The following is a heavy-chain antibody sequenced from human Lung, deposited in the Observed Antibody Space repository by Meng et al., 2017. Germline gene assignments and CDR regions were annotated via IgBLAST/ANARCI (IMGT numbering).Heavy chain of an antibody. Sequence: QVHLQQGGAGLFHPSETLSLTCVVSGGSFSDYYWSWIRQPPGKGLEWIGEINHSGSTNYNPSLESRATISVDTSQNNLSLKLSSVTAADSAVYYCARGPTTMAHDFDYWGQGTLVTVSS. CDR2: INHSGST. J-gene: IGHJ4*02. CDR3: ARGPTTMAHDFDY. CDR1: GGSFSDYY. D-gene: IGHD4-11*01. V-gene: IGHV4-34*01.